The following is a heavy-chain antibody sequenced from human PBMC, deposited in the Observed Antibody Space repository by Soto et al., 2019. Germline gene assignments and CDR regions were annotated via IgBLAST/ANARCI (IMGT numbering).Heavy chain of an antibody. V-gene: IGHV1-3*01. D-gene: IGHD2-21*02. CDR3: ARSLVVVTALDY. Sequence: ASVKVSCKASGYTFTSYAMHWVRQAPGQRLEWMGWINAGNGNTKYSQKFQGRVTITRDTSASTAYMELSSLRSEDTAVYYCARSLVVVTALDYWGQGILVTVS. CDR2: INAGNGNT. J-gene: IGHJ4*02. CDR1: GYTFTSYA.